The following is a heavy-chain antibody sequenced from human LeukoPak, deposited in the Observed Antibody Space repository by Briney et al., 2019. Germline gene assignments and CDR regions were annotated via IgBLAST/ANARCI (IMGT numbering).Heavy chain of an antibody. Sequence: SETLSLTCTVSGGSISSYYWSWIRQPPGKGLEWIGYIYYSGSTNYNPSLKSRVTISVDTSKNQFSLKLSPVTAADTAVYYCAREGRSDYYDSSGYPPSFDYWGQGTLVTVSS. V-gene: IGHV4-59*01. CDR1: GGSISSYY. J-gene: IGHJ4*02. CDR2: IYYSGST. CDR3: AREGRSDYYDSSGYPPSFDY. D-gene: IGHD3-22*01.